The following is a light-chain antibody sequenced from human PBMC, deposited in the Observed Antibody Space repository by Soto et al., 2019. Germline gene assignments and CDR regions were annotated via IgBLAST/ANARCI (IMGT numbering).Light chain of an antibody. J-gene: IGKJ5*01. CDR1: QSVSSSY. V-gene: IGKV3-20*01. CDR3: QQNGGSPVT. Sequence: EIVLTQSPGTLSSSPGERATLSCSASQSVSSSYLAWYQQKPGQSPRLLIYDSSIRASGIPDRFSGSGSGTDFTLTISRLEPEDFAVYYCQQNGGSPVTFGQGTRLEIK. CDR2: DSS.